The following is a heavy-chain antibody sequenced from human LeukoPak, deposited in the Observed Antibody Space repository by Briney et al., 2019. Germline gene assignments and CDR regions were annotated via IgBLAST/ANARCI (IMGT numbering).Heavy chain of an antibody. CDR1: GFTFGNSW. CDR2: ITSDGSST. D-gene: IGHD1-26*01. Sequence: GGSLRLSCAASGFTFGNSWVHWVRQAPGTGLVWVSRITSDGSSTSYADSVKGRFTISRDNAKNTLYLQMNSLRAEDTAVYYCARDEAVGAPFDYWGQGTLVTVSS. V-gene: IGHV3-74*01. J-gene: IGHJ4*02. CDR3: ARDEAVGAPFDY.